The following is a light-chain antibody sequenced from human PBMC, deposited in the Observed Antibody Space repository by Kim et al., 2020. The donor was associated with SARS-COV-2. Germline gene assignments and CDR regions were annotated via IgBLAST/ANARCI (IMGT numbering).Light chain of an antibody. CDR1: QSIKTN. Sequence: LSVSPGEGATLSGRAGQSIKTNLAWYQQKPGQAPRLLISGASTRAAGVPARFSGSGSGTDFTLTITGLQSEDFAIYYCQQYDFWATFGQGTKLEIK. CDR2: GAS. CDR3: QQYDFWAT. J-gene: IGKJ2*01. V-gene: IGKV3-15*01.